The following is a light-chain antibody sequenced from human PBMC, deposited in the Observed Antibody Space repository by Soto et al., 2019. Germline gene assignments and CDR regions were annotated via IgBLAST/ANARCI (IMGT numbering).Light chain of an antibody. CDR3: MQALQTRWT. V-gene: IGKV2-28*01. CDR1: ESLLHTHGNNY. J-gene: IGKJ1*01. Sequence: DIVMTQSPLSLRVTPGEPASISCRSSESLLHTHGNNYLDWYLQKPGQSPQLLIYFGSTRASGVPDRFSGSGSDTDFTLTISRVEAEDVGVYYCMQALQTRWTFGQGTKVEIK. CDR2: FGS.